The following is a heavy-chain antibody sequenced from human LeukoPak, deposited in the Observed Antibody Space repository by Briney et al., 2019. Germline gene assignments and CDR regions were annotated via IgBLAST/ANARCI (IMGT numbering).Heavy chain of an antibody. CDR3: SRGVEMWSYFDS. V-gene: IGHV4-39*01. CDR2: VYFSGST. Sequence: SETLSLTCSVSGVSISSRDHYWAWIRQPPGKGLEWIGSVYFSGSTYYKASLKSRLTISVDTSKNQFSLTLKTVTAADPSVYYSSRGVEMWSYFDSWGQGTPVIVS. J-gene: IGHJ4*02. CDR1: GVSISSRDHY. D-gene: IGHD2-21*01.